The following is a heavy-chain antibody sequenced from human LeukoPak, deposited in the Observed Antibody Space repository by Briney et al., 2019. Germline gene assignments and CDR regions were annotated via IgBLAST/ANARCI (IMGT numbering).Heavy chain of an antibody. CDR3: ARGGYSYGYFDY. V-gene: IGHV4-59*01. D-gene: IGHD5-18*01. J-gene: IGHJ4*02. CDR1: GGSISSYY. CDR2: IYYSGST. Sequence: SETLSLTCTVSGGSISSYYWSWIRQPPGKGLGWIGYIYYSGSTNYSPSLKSRVTISVDTSKNQFSLKLSSVTAADTAVYYCARGGYSYGYFDYWGQGTLVTVSS.